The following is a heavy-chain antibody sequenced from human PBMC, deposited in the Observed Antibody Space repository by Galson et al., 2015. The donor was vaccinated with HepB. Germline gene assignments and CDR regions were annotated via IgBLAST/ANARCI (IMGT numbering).Heavy chain of an antibody. Sequence: SLRLSCAASGFTFSSYGMHWGRQAPGKGLEWVAVISSEGRHKYYADSVKGRFTISRDNSKNSLYLQMNSLRAEDTAVYYCAKGFRSRVMHVWCQGTTVPVFS. V-gene: IGHV3-30*18. J-gene: IGHJ6*02. CDR1: GFTFSSYG. D-gene: IGHD3-3*01. CDR2: ISSEGRHK. CDR3: AKGFRSRVMHV.